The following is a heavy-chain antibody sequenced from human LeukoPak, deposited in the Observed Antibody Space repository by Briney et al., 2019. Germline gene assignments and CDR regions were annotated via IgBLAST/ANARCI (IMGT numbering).Heavy chain of an antibody. J-gene: IGHJ4*02. V-gene: IGHV3-23*01. CDR2: IRNNGATT. Sequence: SWIRQAPGTGLEWVASIRNNGATTDYADSVKGRFTISRDNSKSILYLQMNSLRDEDTAVYYCAKAYHDSGCLIDYWGQGTLVTVSS. CDR3: AKAYHDSGCLIDY. D-gene: IGHD6-19*01.